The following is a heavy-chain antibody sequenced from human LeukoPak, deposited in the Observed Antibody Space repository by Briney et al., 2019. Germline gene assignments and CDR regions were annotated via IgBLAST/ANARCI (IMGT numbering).Heavy chain of an antibody. D-gene: IGHD5-12*01. Sequence: PGGSLRLSCAASGFTFSSYSMNWVRQAPGKGLEWVSSISSSSSYIYYADSVKGRFTISRDNAKNSLYLQMNSLRAEDTAVYYCARDYSQRWLPQNDGAFDIWGQGTMATVSS. CDR3: ARDYSQRWLPQNDGAFDI. CDR2: ISSSSSYI. CDR1: GFTFSSYS. J-gene: IGHJ3*02. V-gene: IGHV3-21*01.